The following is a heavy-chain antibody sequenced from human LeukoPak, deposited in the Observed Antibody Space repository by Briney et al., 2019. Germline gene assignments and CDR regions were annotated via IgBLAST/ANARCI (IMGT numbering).Heavy chain of an antibody. D-gene: IGHD1-1*01. CDR1: GFTFSSYS. V-gene: IGHV3-21*01. Sequence: PGGSLRLPCAASGFTFSSYSMNWVRQAPGKGLEWVSSISSSSSYIYYADSVKGRFTISRDNAKNSLYLQMNSLRAEDTAVYYCARADTTSSPFDYWGQGTLVTVSS. CDR3: ARADTTSSPFDY. J-gene: IGHJ4*02. CDR2: ISSSSSYI.